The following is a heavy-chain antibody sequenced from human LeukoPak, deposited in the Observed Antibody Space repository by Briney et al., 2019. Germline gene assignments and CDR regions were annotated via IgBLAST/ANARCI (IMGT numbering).Heavy chain of an antibody. Sequence: SETLSLTCTVSGGSISSGSYYWSWIRQPAGKGLEWIGRIYTSGSTNYNPSLKSRVTISVDTSKNQFSLELSSVTAADTAVYYCARVRSSPIDWGQGTLVIVSS. CDR1: GGSISSGSYY. CDR2: IYTSGST. CDR3: ARVRSSPID. V-gene: IGHV4-61*02. D-gene: IGHD3-10*01. J-gene: IGHJ4*02.